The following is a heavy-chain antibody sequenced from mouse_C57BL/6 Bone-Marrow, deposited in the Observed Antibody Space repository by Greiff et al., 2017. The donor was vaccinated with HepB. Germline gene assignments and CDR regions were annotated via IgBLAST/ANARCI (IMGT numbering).Heavy chain of an antibody. CDR2: IYPGDGDT. Sequence: VQLQQSGAELVKPGASVKISCKASGYAFSSYWMNWVKQRPGKGLEWIGQIYPGDGDTNYNGKFKGKATLTADKSSSTAYMQLSSLTSEDSAVYFCARGGLPFYYFDYWGQGTTLTVSS. D-gene: IGHD2-2*01. V-gene: IGHV1-80*01. CDR1: GYAFSSYW. J-gene: IGHJ2*01. CDR3: ARGGLPFYYFDY.